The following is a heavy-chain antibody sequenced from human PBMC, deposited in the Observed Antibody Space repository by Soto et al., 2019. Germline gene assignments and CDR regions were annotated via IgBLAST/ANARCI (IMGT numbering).Heavy chain of an antibody. V-gene: IGHV1-18*01. CDR1: GYSFITYG. CDR3: ARDRPTSSIRARDYYYAMDV. CDR2: IGTYNGNT. Sequence: QVQLVQSGAEVKKPGASVKVSCKASGYSFITYGISWVRQGPGQGLEWMGWIGTYNGNTNYAQKLQGRIPMNTDTPTTTGYMELRSLRSADTAVYYCARDRPTSSIRARDYYYAMDVWGQGTTVTVSS. D-gene: IGHD6-6*01. J-gene: IGHJ6*02.